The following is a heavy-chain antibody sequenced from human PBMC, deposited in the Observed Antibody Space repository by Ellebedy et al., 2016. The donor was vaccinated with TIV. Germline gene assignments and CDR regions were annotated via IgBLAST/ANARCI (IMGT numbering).Heavy chain of an antibody. CDR3: ESGYSGGFYGIDF. CDR1: GLTFSRYS. Sequence: GESLKISCAVPGLTFSRYSRNWVCPARGKGLEWTSYITSSTSDIYYADSVKGRFTISRDNAKSSLYLQMNSLRDEDTAVYYCESGYSGGFYGIDFWGQGTLVTVSS. V-gene: IGHV3-48*02. J-gene: IGHJ4*02. D-gene: IGHD6-19*01. CDR2: ITSSTSDI.